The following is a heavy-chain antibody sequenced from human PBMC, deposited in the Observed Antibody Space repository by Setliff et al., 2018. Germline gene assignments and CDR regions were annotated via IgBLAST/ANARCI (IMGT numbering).Heavy chain of an antibody. J-gene: IGHJ6*03. CDR1: GGSISSGGYY. D-gene: IGHD3-3*01. Sequence: SETLSLTCTVSGGSISSGGYYWSWIRQPAGKGLEWLGQIYTSWSTNYNPSLKGRATLSIDASKRQFSLKLTSVTAADTAVYYCARMSGFQYMDVWGKGTTVTVSS. CDR2: IYTSWST. V-gene: IGHV4-61*09. CDR3: ARMSGFQYMDV.